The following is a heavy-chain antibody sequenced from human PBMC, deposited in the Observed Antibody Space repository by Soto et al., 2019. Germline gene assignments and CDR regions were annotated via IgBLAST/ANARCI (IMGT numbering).Heavy chain of an antibody. Sequence: SETLSLTCAVYGGSFSGYYWSWIRQPPGKGLEWIGEINRSGSTNYNPSLKSRVTISVDTSKNQFSLKLTSVTAADTAVYYCARKALYSGSPSYFDYWGQGILVTVSS. CDR2: INRSGST. CDR1: GGSFSGYY. D-gene: IGHD1-26*01. V-gene: IGHV4-34*01. J-gene: IGHJ4*02. CDR3: ARKALYSGSPSYFDY.